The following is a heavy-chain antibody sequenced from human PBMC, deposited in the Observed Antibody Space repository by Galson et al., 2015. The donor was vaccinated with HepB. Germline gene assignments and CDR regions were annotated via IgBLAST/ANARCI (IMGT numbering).Heavy chain of an antibody. D-gene: IGHD2-2*01. CDR3: ASRSCSSTSCHFGDYYYYMDV. Sequence: TLSLTCTVSGGSISSSSYYWGWIRQPPGKGLEWIGSIFYSGSTYYNPSLESRVTISVDTSKNQFSLKLSSVTAADTAVYYCASRSCSSTSCHFGDYYYYMDVWGKGTTVTVSS. J-gene: IGHJ6*03. CDR1: GGSISSSSYY. V-gene: IGHV4-39*01. CDR2: IFYSGST.